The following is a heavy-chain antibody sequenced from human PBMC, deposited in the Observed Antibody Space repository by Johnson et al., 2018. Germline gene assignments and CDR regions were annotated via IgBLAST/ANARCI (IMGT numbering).Heavy chain of an antibody. Sequence: QVQLVESGGGLVKPGGSLRLSCAASGFTFSSYAMHWVRQAPGKGLEWVAVISYDGSNKYYADSVKGRFTISRDNSKKTLYLQMNSLRAEDTALYYCAKDHWGGDCSSYYCYGMDVWGQGTTVTVSS. CDR3: AKDHWGGDCSSYYCYGMDV. CDR2: ISYDGSNK. CDR1: GFTFSSYA. V-gene: IGHV3-30-3*01. J-gene: IGHJ6*02. D-gene: IGHD2-21*02.